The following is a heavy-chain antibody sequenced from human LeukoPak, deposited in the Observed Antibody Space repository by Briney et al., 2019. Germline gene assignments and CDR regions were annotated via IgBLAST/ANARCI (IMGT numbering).Heavy chain of an antibody. J-gene: IGHJ4*02. V-gene: IGHV1-2*02. CDR1: GYTFAGYY. CDR2: INPNSTTT. Sequence: ASVKVSCKASGYTFAGYYVHWVRQAPGQGLEWMGWINPNSTTTHYAQKFQSRVTMTRDTSISTAYMELRRLRSDDTATYYCARVRDRMKGYKFDYWGQGTLVTVSS. CDR3: ARVRDRMKGYKFDY. D-gene: IGHD5-18*01.